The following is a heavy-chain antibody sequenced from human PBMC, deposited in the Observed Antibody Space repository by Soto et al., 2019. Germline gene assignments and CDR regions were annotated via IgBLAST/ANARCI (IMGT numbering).Heavy chain of an antibody. D-gene: IGHD3-22*01. J-gene: IGHJ4*02. CDR1: GFTFSSYG. Sequence: QVQLVESGGGVVQPGRSLRLSCAASGFTFSSYGMHWVRQAPGKGLEWVAVISYDGSNKYYADSVKGRFTISRDNSKNTLYLQMNSLRAEDTAVYYCAKDRGVVKVWGYFAYWGQGTLVTVSS. CDR3: AKDRGVVKVWGYFAY. CDR2: ISYDGSNK. V-gene: IGHV3-30*18.